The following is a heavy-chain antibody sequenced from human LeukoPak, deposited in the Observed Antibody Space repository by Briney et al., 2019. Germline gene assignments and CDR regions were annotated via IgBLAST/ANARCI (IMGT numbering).Heavy chain of an antibody. V-gene: IGHV5-51*01. D-gene: IGHD3-10*01. J-gene: IGHJ3*02. Sequence: GESLKISCKGSGYSFTSYWIGWVRQMPGKGLEWMGFIYPGDSDTRYNPSFQGQVTISADKSISTAYPQWSSLKASDTAMYYCARHEGSGSYAFDIWGQGTMVTVSS. CDR1: GYSFTSYW. CDR2: IYPGDSDT. CDR3: ARHEGSGSYAFDI.